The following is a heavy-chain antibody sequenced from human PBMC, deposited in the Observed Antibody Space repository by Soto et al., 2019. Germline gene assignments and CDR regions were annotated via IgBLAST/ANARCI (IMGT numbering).Heavy chain of an antibody. CDR3: ARGRGPIRRDWYFDL. Sequence: EVQLVESGGGLIQPGGSLRLSCAPSGFTVSSNSMSWVRQAPGKRLEWVSLIYGGGNTYYSDSVKGRFTISRDNSNNTLYLQMNSLRVDDTAVYYCARGRGPIRRDWYFDLWGRGTLVTVSS. CDR2: IYGGGNT. V-gene: IGHV3-53*01. D-gene: IGHD2-21*01. CDR1: GFTVSSNS. J-gene: IGHJ2*01.